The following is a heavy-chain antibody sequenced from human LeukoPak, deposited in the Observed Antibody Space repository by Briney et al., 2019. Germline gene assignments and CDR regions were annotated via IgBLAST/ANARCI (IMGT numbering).Heavy chain of an antibody. CDR1: GGTFSSYA. CDR3: ARDFGGHRSSGWYLWFDP. Sequence: SLKGSCQASGGTFSSYAISWVRQAPGQGLEWLGRIIPIFGIANYAQKFQGRVTITADKSTSTAYMELSSLRSEDTAVYYCARDFGGHRSSGWYLWFDPWGQGTLVTVSS. J-gene: IGHJ5*02. D-gene: IGHD6-19*01. CDR2: IIPIFGIA. V-gene: IGHV1-69*04.